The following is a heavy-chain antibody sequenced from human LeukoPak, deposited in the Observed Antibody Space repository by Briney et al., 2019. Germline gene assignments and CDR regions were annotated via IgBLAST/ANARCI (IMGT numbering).Heavy chain of an antibody. J-gene: IGHJ4*02. CDR1: GYTFTGYY. V-gene: IGHV1-2*02. CDR2: INPNSGGT. Sequence: ASVKVSCKASGYTFTGYYMHWVRQAPGQGLEWMGWINPNSGGTNYAQKFQGRVTMTRDTSISTAYMELSRLRSDDTAVYYCARGIDSGTPPFDYWGQGTLVTVSS. CDR3: ARGIDSGTPPFDY. D-gene: IGHD3-10*01.